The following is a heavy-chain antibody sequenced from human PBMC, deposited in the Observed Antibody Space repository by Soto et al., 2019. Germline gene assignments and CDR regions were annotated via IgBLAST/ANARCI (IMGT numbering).Heavy chain of an antibody. Sequence: QVQLVQSGAEVKKPGASVKVSCKASGYTFTSYGISWVRQAPGQGLEWMGWISAYNGNTNYAQRLQGRVTITTDTPTSTLYMELRSLRSDDTAGYCCARDVRGHYYYYGMDVWGQGTTVTVSS. CDR1: GYTFTSYG. D-gene: IGHD5-12*01. J-gene: IGHJ6*02. V-gene: IGHV1-18*01. CDR3: ARDVRGHYYYYGMDV. CDR2: ISAYNGNT.